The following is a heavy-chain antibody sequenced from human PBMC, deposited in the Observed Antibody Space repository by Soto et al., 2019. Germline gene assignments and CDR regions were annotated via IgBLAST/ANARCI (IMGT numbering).Heavy chain of an antibody. D-gene: IGHD6-13*01. CDR2: ISTYNANT. CDR3: ARERDGSSWSSAESLQY. CDR1: GYIFSNYV. J-gene: IGHJ1*01. Sequence: ASVKVSCKASGYIFSNYVISWVRQAPGQGLEWMGWISTYNANTYYAQKFQGRVTMTTDTSTSTAYMELRSLRSDDTAVFYCARERDGSSWSSAESLQYWGQGTLVTVS. V-gene: IGHV1-18*01.